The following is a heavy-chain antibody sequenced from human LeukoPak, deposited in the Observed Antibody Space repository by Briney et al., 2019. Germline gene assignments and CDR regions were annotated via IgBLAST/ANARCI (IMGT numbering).Heavy chain of an antibody. CDR1: GFTFSSYG. CDR3: AKEYAMDTVFIDY. V-gene: IGHV3-30*18. J-gene: IGHJ4*02. Sequence: QAGGSLRLSCAASGFTFSSYGMHWVRQAPGKGLEWVTVILYDGSNKYYADSVKGRFTISRDNSKNTLYLQMNSLRAEDTAVYYCAKEYAMDTVFIDYWGQGTLVTVSS. D-gene: IGHD5-18*01. CDR2: ILYDGSNK.